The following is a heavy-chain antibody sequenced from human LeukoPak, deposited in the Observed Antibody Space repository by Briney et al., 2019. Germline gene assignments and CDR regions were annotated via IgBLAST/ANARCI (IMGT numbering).Heavy chain of an antibody. Sequence: PGGSLRLSCAASGFTFSSFAMSWVRQAPGKGLEWVSSVTGSGSVTSSTYYADSVKGRFTISRDNSKNTLYLQMNSLRGEDTALYYCAKEGTYNDFWSGYFHWGQGALVTVSS. V-gene: IGHV3-23*01. CDR3: AKEGTYNDFWSGYFH. D-gene: IGHD3-3*01. CDR1: GFTFSSFA. J-gene: IGHJ4*02. CDR2: VTGSGSVTSST.